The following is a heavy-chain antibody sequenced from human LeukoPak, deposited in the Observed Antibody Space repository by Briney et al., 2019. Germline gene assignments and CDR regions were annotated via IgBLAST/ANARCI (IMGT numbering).Heavy chain of an antibody. V-gene: IGHV4-34*01. CDR3: ARGLFPRWFDP. CDR2: INHSGST. J-gene: IGHJ5*02. Sequence: PSETLSLTYAVYGGSFSGYYWSWIRQPPGKGLEWIGEINHSGSTNYNPSLKSRVTISVDTSKNQFSLKLSSVTAADTAVYYCARGLFPRWFDPWGQGTLVTVSS. CDR1: GGSFSGYY.